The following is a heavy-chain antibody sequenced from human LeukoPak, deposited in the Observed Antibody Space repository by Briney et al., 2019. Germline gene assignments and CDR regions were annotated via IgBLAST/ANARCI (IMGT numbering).Heavy chain of an antibody. CDR3: ANGQPGWTPLPSWAPYYFDY. J-gene: IGHJ4*02. Sequence: PGGSLRLSCAASGFTFSSSGMHWVRQAPGKGLEWVAVISYDGSIKYYADSVKGRFTISRDNSKNTLYLQMNSLRAEGTALSYCANGQPGWTPLPSWAPYYFDYRGQGTLVTVSS. CDR1: GFTFSSSG. CDR2: ISYDGSIK. V-gene: IGHV3-30*18. D-gene: IGHD1-14*01.